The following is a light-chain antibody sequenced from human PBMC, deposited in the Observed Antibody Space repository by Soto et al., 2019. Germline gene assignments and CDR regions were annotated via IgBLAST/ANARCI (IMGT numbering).Light chain of an antibody. CDR3: QQYGNSTPIT. V-gene: IGKV3-20*01. CDR2: GAS. CDR1: QSVSSSY. J-gene: IGKJ5*01. Sequence: IVLTQSPGTLSLSPGERATLFCRSSQSVSSSYLAWYQQKPGQAPRLLIYGASNRATGIPDRFSGSGSGTDFTLTISRLEPEDFAVYYCQQYGNSTPITFGQGTRLEIK.